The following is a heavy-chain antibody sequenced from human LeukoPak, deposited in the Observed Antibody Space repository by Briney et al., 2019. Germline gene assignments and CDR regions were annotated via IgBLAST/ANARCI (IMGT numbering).Heavy chain of an antibody. CDR1: GGSVSSGDYY. CDR2: IYTPGSP. D-gene: IGHD3-10*01. Sequence: PSETLSLTCTVSGGSVSSGDYYWTWIRQPAGRGLEWIGRIYTPGSPSYNPSLKSRVTISVDTSTNQFSLKLTSVSAADTAGYYCARDRGTTTARGVPSWFDPWGQGILVTVSS. CDR3: ARDRGTTTARGVPSWFDP. J-gene: IGHJ5*02. V-gene: IGHV4-61*02.